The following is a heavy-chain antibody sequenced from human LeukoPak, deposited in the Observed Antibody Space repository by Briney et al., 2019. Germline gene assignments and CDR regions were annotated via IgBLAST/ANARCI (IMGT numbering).Heavy chain of an antibody. Sequence: ASVKVSCKASGYTFTSYAMNWVRQAPGQGLEWMGWINTNTGNPTYAQGFTGRFVFSLDTSVSTAYLQISSLKAEDTAVYYCAREGLRSLYYYYMDVWGEGTTVTVSS. V-gene: IGHV7-4-1*02. J-gene: IGHJ6*03. CDR3: AREGLRSLYYYYMDV. CDR1: GYTFTSYA. D-gene: IGHD3-10*02. CDR2: INTNTGNP.